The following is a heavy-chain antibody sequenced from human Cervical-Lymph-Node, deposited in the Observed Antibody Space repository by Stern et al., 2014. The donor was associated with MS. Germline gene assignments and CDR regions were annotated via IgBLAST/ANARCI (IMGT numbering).Heavy chain of an antibody. J-gene: IGHJ6*02. D-gene: IGHD4-17*01. CDR3: ASPVTLTVGAMDV. V-gene: IGHV1-69*01. CDR2: IIPLFGKA. Sequence: VQLVESGAEVRKPGSSVKVSCKASGGTFSNYPFIWVRQAPGKGLEWMGGIIPLFGKANYAQKFQVRVTITADESTSTAYMELSSLRSEDTAVYYCASPVTLTVGAMDVWGQGTTVTVSS. CDR1: GGTFSNYP.